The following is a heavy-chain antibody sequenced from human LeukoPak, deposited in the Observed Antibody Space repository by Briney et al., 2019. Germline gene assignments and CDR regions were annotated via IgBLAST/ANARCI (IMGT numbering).Heavy chain of an antibody. V-gene: IGHV4-59*08. CDR1: GGSISSYY. CDR3: ARRQDDSSGYYFDY. CDR2: IYYSGST. Sequence: SETLSLTCTVSGGSISSYYWSWIRQPPGKGLEWIGYIYYSGSTNYNPSLKSRVTISVDTSKNQFSLKLSSVTAADTAVYYCARRQDDSSGYYFDYWGKGTLVTVSS. D-gene: IGHD3-22*01. J-gene: IGHJ4*02.